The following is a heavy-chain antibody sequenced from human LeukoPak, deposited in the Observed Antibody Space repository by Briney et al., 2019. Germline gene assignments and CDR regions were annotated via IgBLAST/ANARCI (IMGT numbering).Heavy chain of an antibody. V-gene: IGHV1-69*13. J-gene: IGHJ4*02. CDR2: IIPIFGTA. Sequence: ASVKVSCKASGGTFSSYAISWVRQAPGQGLEWMGGIIPIFGTANYAQKFQGRVTITADESTSTAYMELSSLRSEDTAVYYCARGLITYYYDGSGYYYFDYWGQGTLVTVSS. D-gene: IGHD3-22*01. CDR3: ARGLITYYYDGSGYYYFDY. CDR1: GGTFSSYA.